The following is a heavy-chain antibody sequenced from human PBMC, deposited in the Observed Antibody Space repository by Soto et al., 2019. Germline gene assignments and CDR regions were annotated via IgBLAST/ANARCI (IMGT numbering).Heavy chain of an antibody. V-gene: IGHV4-39*01. Sequence: PSETLSLTCTVSGDSISSSSYYWGWIRQPPGKGLEWIGTIYYSGSTYYNPSLKSRVTISVDTSKNQFSLKLSSVTAADAALYYCARLNRGYNWNHGLFDSWGQGTLVTVSS. CDR3: ARLNRGYNWNHGLFDS. J-gene: IGHJ4*02. CDR2: IYYSGST. D-gene: IGHD1-1*01. CDR1: GDSISSSSYY.